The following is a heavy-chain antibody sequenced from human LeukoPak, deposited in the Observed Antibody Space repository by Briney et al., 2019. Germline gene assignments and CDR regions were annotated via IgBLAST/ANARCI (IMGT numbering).Heavy chain of an antibody. Sequence: SETLSLTCTVSGGSFSSYYRSWIRQPPGKGLEWIGYIYITGTTSYNPSLKSRVTISLDTSKNQFSLQLSSVTAADTAVYYCARERYDFWSFDYWGQGTLVTFSS. CDR1: GGSFSSYY. J-gene: IGHJ4*02. CDR3: ARERYDFWSFDY. V-gene: IGHV4-4*09. D-gene: IGHD3-3*01. CDR2: IYITGTT.